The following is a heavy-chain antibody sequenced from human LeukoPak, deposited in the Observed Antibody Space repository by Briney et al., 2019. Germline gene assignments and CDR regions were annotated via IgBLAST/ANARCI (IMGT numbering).Heavy chain of an antibody. V-gene: IGHV1-18*01. Sequence: GASVTVSCTASGYAFTSYGISWVRQAPGQGLEWMGWISAYNGNTNYAQKLQGRVTMTTDTSTSTAYMELRSLRSDDTAVYYCARDGHYCSGGSCYSRLFDYWGQGTLVTVSS. J-gene: IGHJ4*02. CDR1: GYAFTSYG. CDR2: ISAYNGNT. CDR3: ARDGHYCSGGSCYSRLFDY. D-gene: IGHD2-15*01.